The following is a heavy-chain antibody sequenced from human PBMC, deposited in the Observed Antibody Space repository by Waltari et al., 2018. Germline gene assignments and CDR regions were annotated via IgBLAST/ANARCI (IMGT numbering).Heavy chain of an antibody. D-gene: IGHD3-10*01. J-gene: IGHJ4*02. CDR1: GGSFSGYY. V-gene: IGHV4-34*01. CDR3: ARVAPGRFRELKYYFDY. CDR2: INHSGST. Sequence: QVQLQQWGAGLLKPSETLSLTCAVYGGSFSGYYWSWIRQPPGKGLEWIGEINHSGSTNYNPSLKSRVTISVDTSKNQFSLKLSSVTAADTAVYYCARVAPGRFRELKYYFDYWGQGTLVTVSS.